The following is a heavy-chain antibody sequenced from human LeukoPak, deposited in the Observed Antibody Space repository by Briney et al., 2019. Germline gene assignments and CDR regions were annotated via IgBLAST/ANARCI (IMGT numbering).Heavy chain of an antibody. V-gene: IGHV4-61*02. CDR1: GGSISSGSYY. D-gene: IGHD5-24*01. Sequence: PSQTLSLTXTVSGGSISSGSYYWSWIRQPAGKGLEWIGRIYTSGSTYYNPSLESRVTISVDTSKNQFSLKLSSVTAADTAVYYCARMATIVSLAFDIWGQGTMVTVSS. CDR2: IYTSGST. J-gene: IGHJ3*02. CDR3: ARMATIVSLAFDI.